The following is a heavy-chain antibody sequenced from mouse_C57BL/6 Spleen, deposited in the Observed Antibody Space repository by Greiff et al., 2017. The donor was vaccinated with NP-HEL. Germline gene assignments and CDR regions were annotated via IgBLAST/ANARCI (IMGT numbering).Heavy chain of an antibody. CDR2: IHPNSGST. CDR1: GYTFTSYW. Sequence: QVQLQQPGAELVKPGASVKLSCKASGYTFTSYWMHWVKQRPGQGLEWIGMIHPNSGSTNYNEKFKSKATLTVDKSSITAYMQLSSLTSEDSAVYYCARRDYGSSYAMDYWGQGTSVTVSS. D-gene: IGHD1-1*01. J-gene: IGHJ4*01. V-gene: IGHV1-64*01. CDR3: ARRDYGSSYAMDY.